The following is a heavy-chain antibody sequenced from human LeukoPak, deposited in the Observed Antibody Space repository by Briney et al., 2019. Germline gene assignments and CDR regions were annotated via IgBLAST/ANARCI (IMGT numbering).Heavy chain of an antibody. Sequence: GGSLRLSCAASGFTFNNYAMSWVRQAPGKGLEWVSGISGSGSTTYYADSVKGRFTISRDNSKNTLYLQMNSLRAEDTAVYYCARGGYYNYYYYMDVWGKGTTVTVSS. CDR3: ARGGYYNYYYYMDV. CDR1: GFTFNNYA. J-gene: IGHJ6*03. V-gene: IGHV3-23*01. CDR2: ISGSGSTT. D-gene: IGHD3-3*01.